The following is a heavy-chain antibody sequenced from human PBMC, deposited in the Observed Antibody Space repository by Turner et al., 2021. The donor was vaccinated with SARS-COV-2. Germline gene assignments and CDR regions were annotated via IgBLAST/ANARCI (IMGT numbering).Heavy chain of an antibody. D-gene: IGHD4-17*01. J-gene: IGHJ4*02. Sequence: GGSLRLSCAASVFTVSSNYMSWVRQAPGKGLGWVSVVYSGGSTYYADSVKGRFTISRDNSKNTLYLQMNSLRAEDTAVYYCARTLPYGDYHDYWGQGTLVTVSS. CDR1: VFTVSSNY. CDR2: VYSGGST. V-gene: IGHV3-66*01. CDR3: ARTLPYGDYHDY.